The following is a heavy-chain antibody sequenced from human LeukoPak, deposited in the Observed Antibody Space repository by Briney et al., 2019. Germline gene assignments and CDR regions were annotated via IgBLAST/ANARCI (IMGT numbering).Heavy chain of an antibody. D-gene: IGHD1-1*01. Sequence: PGGSLRLSCAASGFTFRNSAMRWVRQAPGKGLEYVSGISSNGGSTYYANSVKGRFTISRDNSKNTLYLQMGSLRAEDMAVYYCARWYNSLDVWGQGTTVTVSS. J-gene: IGHJ6*02. CDR3: ARWYNSLDV. CDR1: GFTFRNSA. V-gene: IGHV3-64*01. CDR2: ISSNGGST.